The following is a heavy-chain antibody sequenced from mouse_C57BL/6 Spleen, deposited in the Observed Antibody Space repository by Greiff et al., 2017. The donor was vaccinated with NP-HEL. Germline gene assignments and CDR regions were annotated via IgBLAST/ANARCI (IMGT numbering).Heavy chain of an antibody. V-gene: IGHV10-1*01. CDR3: VRDLSCHFAY. J-gene: IGHJ3*01. CDR1: GFSFNTYA. Sequence: EVQGVESGGGLVQPKGSLKLSCAASGFSFNTYAMHWVRQAPGKGLEWVARISSKSNYYATYYADSVKDRFTISRDESESIPYLQMNNLKTEDTAMYYCVRDLSCHFAYWGQGPLVTVSA. D-gene: IGHD6-1*01. CDR2: ISSKSNYYAT.